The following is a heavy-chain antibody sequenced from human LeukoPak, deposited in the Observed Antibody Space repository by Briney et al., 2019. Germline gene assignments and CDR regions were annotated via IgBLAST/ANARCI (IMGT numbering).Heavy chain of an antibody. CDR3: ARYALIRQQLDRWSFDY. V-gene: IGHV1-46*01. CDR2: INPSGGGT. Sequence: ASVKVSCKASGYTFTNYYMHWVRQAPGQGLEWMGIINPSGGGTTYAQKFQGRVSMTRDTSTSTFYMDLSSLRSEDTAVYYCARYALIRQQLDRWSFDYWGQGTLVTVSS. CDR1: GYTFTNYY. J-gene: IGHJ4*02. D-gene: IGHD6-13*01.